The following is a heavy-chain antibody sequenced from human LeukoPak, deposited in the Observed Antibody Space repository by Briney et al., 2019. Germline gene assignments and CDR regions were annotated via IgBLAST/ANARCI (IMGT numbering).Heavy chain of an antibody. Sequence: GGSLRLSCAASGFIFSNYEMNWVRQAPGKGLEWVSYISSSGTTIYYGDSVMGRFTISRDNARNSVYLQMDSLRAEDTAVYYCARGYFDSRCYYSPDTHDCWGQGTLVTVSS. D-gene: IGHD3-22*01. CDR1: GFIFSNYE. CDR3: ARGYFDSRCYYSPDTHDC. J-gene: IGHJ4*02. CDR2: ISSSGTTI. V-gene: IGHV3-48*03.